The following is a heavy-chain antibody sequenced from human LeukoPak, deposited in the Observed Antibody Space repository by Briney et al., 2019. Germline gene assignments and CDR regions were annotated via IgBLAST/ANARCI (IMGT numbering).Heavy chain of an antibody. V-gene: IGHV4-59*01. CDR1: GGSISSYY. CDR2: IYYSGST. D-gene: IGHD3-9*01. CDR3: ARVIRGYDISTGYYMNWFDP. J-gene: IGHJ5*02. Sequence: PSETLSLTCTVSGGSISSYYWSWIRQPPGKGLEWIGYIYYSGSTNYNPSLKSRVTISVDTSKNQFSLKLSSVTAADTAVYYCARVIRGYDISTGYYMNWFDPWGQGTLVTVSS.